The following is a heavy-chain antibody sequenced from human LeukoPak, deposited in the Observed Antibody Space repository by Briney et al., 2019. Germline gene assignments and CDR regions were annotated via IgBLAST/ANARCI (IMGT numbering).Heavy chain of an antibody. CDR1: GGSFSGYY. CDR3: ARGLTTVSSYNWFDP. D-gene: IGHD4-4*01. CDR2: INHSGST. V-gene: IGHV4-34*01. J-gene: IGHJ5*02. Sequence: SETLSLTCAVYGGSFSGYYWSWIRQPPGKGLEWIGEINHSGSTNYNPSLKSRVTISVDTSKNQFSLKLSSVTAADTAVYYCARGLTTVSSYNWFDPWGQGTLVTASS.